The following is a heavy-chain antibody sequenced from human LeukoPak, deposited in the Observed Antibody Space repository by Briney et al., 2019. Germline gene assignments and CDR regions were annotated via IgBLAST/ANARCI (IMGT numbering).Heavy chain of an antibody. V-gene: IGHV1-46*01. D-gene: IGHD4-17*01. CDR1: GYTFTTYY. Sequence: ASVKVSCTASGYTFTTYYMHWVRQAPGQGLEWMGIINPSGGSTSYAQKFQGRVTMTSDTSTTTVYMELSSLRSEDTAVYYCARGNPTDYGTFLYYFDYWGQGTLVTVSS. CDR2: INPSGGST. J-gene: IGHJ4*02. CDR3: ARGNPTDYGTFLYYFDY.